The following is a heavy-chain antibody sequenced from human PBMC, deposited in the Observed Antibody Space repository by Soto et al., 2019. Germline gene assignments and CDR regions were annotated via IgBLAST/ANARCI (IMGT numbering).Heavy chain of an antibody. CDR1: GDTLNALS. D-gene: IGHD3-22*01. CDR2: FDHEDGET. V-gene: IGHV1-24*01. Sequence: GASVQVSCKVSGDTLNALSMCCVRQSPGKRLEWLGGFDHEDGETIYAQKFQGRVTMTEDTSTDTAYMELSSLRSEDTAVYYCATSRSNYYDSSGYGDAFDIWGQGTMVTLSS. J-gene: IGHJ3*02. CDR3: ATSRSNYYDSSGYGDAFDI.